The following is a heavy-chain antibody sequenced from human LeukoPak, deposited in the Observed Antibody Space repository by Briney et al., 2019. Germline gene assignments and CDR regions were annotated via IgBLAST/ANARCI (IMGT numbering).Heavy chain of an antibody. V-gene: IGHV1-46*01. CDR2: INPSGGST. CDR3: AREDGSGSYYYYYGMDV. CDR1: GYTFTSYY. J-gene: IGHJ6*02. Sequence: ASVKVSCKASGYTFTSYYMHWVRQAPGQGLEWMGIINPSGGSTSYAQKFQGRVTMTRDTSTSTVYMELSSLRSEDTAVYYCAREDGSGSYYYYYGMDVWGQGTTVTVSS. D-gene: IGHD3-10*01.